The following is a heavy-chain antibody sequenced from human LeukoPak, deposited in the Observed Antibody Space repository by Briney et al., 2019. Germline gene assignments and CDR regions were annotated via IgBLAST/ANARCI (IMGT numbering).Heavy chain of an antibody. D-gene: IGHD1-14*01. V-gene: IGHV3-53*01. CDR2: SYSDSNT. J-gene: IGHJ3*02. CDR1: GFTVSNNY. Sequence: GGSLRLSCAASGFTVSNNYMSWVRQAPGKGLEWVSISYSDSNTNYADSGKGRFTISRDTSQNTLSLQMNSLRVEDTAVYYCVRKNRDFNAAFDIWGQGTVVTVSS. CDR3: VRKNRDFNAAFDI.